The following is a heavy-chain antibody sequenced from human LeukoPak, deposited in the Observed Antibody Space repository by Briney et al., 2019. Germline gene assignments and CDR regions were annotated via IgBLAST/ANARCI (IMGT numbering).Heavy chain of an antibody. V-gene: IGHV1-69*13. CDR2: IIPIFGTA. J-gene: IGHJ6*03. D-gene: IGHD2-2*02. CDR3: ARGKIVVVPAAIQDYYYYMDV. CDR1: GGTFSSYA. Sequence: ASVKVSCKASGGTFSSYAISWVRQAPGQGLEWMGGIIPIFGTANYAQKFQGRVTITADESTSTAYMELSSLRSEDTAVYYCARGKIVVVPAAIQDYYYYMDVWGKGTTVTVSS.